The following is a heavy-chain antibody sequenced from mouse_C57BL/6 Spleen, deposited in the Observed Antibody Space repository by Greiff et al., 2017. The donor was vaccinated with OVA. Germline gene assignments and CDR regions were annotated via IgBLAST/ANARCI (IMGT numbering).Heavy chain of an antibody. CDR2: ISDGGSYT. J-gene: IGHJ2*01. D-gene: IGHD1-2*01. V-gene: IGHV5-4*03. CDR1: GFTFSSYA. Sequence: EVKLVESGGGLVKPGGSLKLSCAASGFTFSSYAMSWVRQTPEKRLEWVATISDGGSYTYYPDNVKGRFTISRDNAKNNLYLQMSHLKSDDTAMYYCARNTTAYYFDYWGQGTTLTVSS. CDR3: ARNTTAYYFDY.